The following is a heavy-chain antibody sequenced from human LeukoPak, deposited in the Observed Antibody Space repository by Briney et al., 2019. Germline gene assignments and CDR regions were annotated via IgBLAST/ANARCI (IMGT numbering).Heavy chain of an antibody. J-gene: IGHJ3*02. CDR3: AKDPSWTTVDDAFDI. Sequence: GGSLRLSCAASGFTFSSYAMSWVRQAPGTGLEWVSAISGSGGSTYYADSGKGRFTISRNNSKNTLYLQMNSLTAEDTAVYYCAKDPSWTTVDDAFDIWGQGTMVTVSS. CDR2: ISGSGGST. CDR1: GFTFSSYA. D-gene: IGHD4-23*01. V-gene: IGHV3-23*01.